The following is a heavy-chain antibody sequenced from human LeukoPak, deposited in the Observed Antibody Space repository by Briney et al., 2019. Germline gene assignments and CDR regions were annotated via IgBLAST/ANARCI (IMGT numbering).Heavy chain of an antibody. J-gene: IGHJ5*02. V-gene: IGHV4-59*08. D-gene: IGHD1-1*01. CDR1: GVSICGYY. CDR3: ASRDDNLNFFDP. CDR2: IYYSGSS. Sequence: SSETLSLTCSVYGVSICGYYWSWIRQSPGKGLEWIGYIYYSGSSNYNPSLKSRLTISVDTSKNQFSLKMNSVTAADTAVYYCASRDDNLNFFDPWGHGTLVTVSS.